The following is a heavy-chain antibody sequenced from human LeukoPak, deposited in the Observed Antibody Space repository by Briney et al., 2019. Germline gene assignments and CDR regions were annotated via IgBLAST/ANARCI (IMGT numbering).Heavy chain of an antibody. CDR1: GGTFSSYA. V-gene: IGHV1-69*13. Sequence: GASVKVFCKASGGTFSSYAISWVRQAPGQGLEWMGGIIPIFGTANYAQKFQGRVTITADESTSTAYMELSSLRSEDTAVYYCARGYCSSTSCYDGSYYYYMDVWGKGTTVTVSS. D-gene: IGHD2-2*01. CDR2: IIPIFGTA. CDR3: ARGYCSSTSCYDGSYYYYMDV. J-gene: IGHJ6*03.